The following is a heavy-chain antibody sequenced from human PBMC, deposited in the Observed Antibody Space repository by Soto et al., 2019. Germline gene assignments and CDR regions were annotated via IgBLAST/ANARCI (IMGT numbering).Heavy chain of an antibody. CDR3: ARQTVLLWFGELSENFDY. J-gene: IGHJ4*02. CDR2: IYYSGST. D-gene: IGHD3-10*01. Sequence: GSLRLSCTVSGGSISSSSYYWGWIRQPPGKGLEWIGSIYYSGSTYYNPSLKSRVTISVDTSKNQFSLKLSSVTAADTAVYYCARQTVLLWFGELSENFDYWGQGTLVTVSS. CDR1: GGSISSSSYY. V-gene: IGHV4-39*01.